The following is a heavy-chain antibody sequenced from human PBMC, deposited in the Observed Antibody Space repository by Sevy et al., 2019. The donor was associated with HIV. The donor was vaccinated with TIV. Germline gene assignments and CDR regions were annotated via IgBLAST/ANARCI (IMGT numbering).Heavy chain of an antibody. CDR2: ISGSGSRT. D-gene: IGHD3-22*01. J-gene: IGHJ6*03. V-gene: IGHV3-23*01. Sequence: GGSLRLSCAVSGFSFDSYGMTWVRQAPGKGLEWVSGISGSGSRTYYADSVKGRFIISRDNSKNTLDLQMNSLRSEDKALYYCAKRGGGHYDPDEIGYYFYYYNMDVWGKGTTVTVSS. CDR1: GFSFDSYG. CDR3: AKRGGGHYDPDEIGYYFYYYNMDV.